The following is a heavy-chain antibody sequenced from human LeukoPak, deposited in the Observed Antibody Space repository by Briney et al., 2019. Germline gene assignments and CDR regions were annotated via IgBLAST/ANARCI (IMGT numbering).Heavy chain of an antibody. CDR2: MNPNSGNT. CDR3: ARGSYCSSTSCYMGLGYYMDV. CDR1: GYTFTSYD. J-gene: IGHJ6*03. Sequence: ASVKVSCKASGYTFTSYDINWVRQATGQGLEWMGWMNPNSGNTGYAQKFQGRVTITRNTSISTAYMELSSLRSEDTAVYYCARGSYCSSTSCYMGLGYYMDVWGKGTTVTVSS. D-gene: IGHD2-2*02. V-gene: IGHV1-8*03.